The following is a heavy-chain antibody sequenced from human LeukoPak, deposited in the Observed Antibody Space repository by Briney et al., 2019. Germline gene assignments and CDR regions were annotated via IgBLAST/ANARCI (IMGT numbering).Heavy chain of an antibody. CDR3: AKDRERFLEWLLPHY. Sequence: GGSLRLPCAASGFTFSSYAMSWVRQAPGKGLEWVSAISGSGGSTYYADSVKGRFTISRDNSKNTLYLQMNSLRAEDTAVYYCAKDRERFLEWLLPHYWGQGTLVTVSS. CDR2: ISGSGGST. CDR1: GFTFSSYA. V-gene: IGHV3-23*01. D-gene: IGHD3-3*01. J-gene: IGHJ4*02.